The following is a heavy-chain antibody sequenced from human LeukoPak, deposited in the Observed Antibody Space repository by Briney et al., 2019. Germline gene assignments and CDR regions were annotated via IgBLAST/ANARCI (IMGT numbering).Heavy chain of an antibody. CDR3: ADGSYYFDY. CDR1: GFTFSSYS. V-gene: IGHV3-48*01. CDR2: VSSSSSTI. J-gene: IGHJ4*02. Sequence: GGSLRLSCAASGFTFSSYSMNWVRQAPGKGLEWVSYVSSSSSTIYYADSVEGRFTISRDNAKNSLYLQMNSLRAEDTAVYYCADGSYYFDYWGQGALVTVSS.